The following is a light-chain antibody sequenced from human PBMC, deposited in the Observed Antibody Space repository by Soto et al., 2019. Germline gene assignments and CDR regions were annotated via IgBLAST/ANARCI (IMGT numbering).Light chain of an antibody. J-gene: IGLJ1*01. Sequence: QSVLTQPPSVSGAPGQRVTISCTGSSSNIGADYDVHWYRQLPGTAPKLLIYTNNNRPSGVPDRFSGSKSGSSASLAISGLQAEDEADYYCQSYDTSLSADVFGTGTKVTVL. CDR3: QSYDTSLSADV. CDR1: SSNIGADYD. CDR2: TNN. V-gene: IGLV1-40*01.